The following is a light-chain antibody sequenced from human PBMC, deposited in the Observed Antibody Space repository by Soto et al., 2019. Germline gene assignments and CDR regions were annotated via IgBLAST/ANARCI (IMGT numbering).Light chain of an antibody. CDR1: QDITIC. CDR2: DAT. CDR3: HQYGDLPPFT. V-gene: IGKV1-33*01. Sequence: DIQMTQSPSSLSASVGDRVTITCQASQDITICLNWYQQKPGKAPKLLIYDATNLETGVPSRFSGSGSGTDFTFTISSLQPEDVATYYCHQYGDLPPFTFGPGTTVDIK. J-gene: IGKJ3*01.